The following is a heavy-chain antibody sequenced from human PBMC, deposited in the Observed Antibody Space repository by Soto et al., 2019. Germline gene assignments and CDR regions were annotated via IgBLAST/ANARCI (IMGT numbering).Heavy chain of an antibody. CDR3: AGLSGSYHNVKPYDDYDMDV. J-gene: IGHJ6*04. V-gene: IGHV3-66*01. CDR2: IYSGGNK. CDR1: GFTVSSNY. Sequence: EVQLVESGGGLVQPGGSLRLSCAASGFTVSSNYMSWVRQAPGKGLEWVSVIYSGGNKYYADSVKGRFTISRDNSKDTLYLQMNSFRAEYTAVYNCAGLSGSYHNVKPYDDYDMDVWGKGTTTTVAT. D-gene: IGHD1-26*01.